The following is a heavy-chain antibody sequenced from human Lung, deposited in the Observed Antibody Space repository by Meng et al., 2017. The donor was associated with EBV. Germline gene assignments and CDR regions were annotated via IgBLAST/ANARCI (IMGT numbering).Heavy chain of an antibody. Sequence: EAGPGLWRPSKTLSLTCTVSGGSIRFGDYYWSWIRPPPGKGLEWIGYIYDSGSTSYNPSLMSRVTISVDTSRNQFSLKLTSVTAADTAVYYCAREYSSSSGLPGPWGQGTLVTVSS. J-gene: IGHJ5*02. CDR1: GGSIRFGDYY. V-gene: IGHV4-30-4*08. CDR2: IYDSGST. CDR3: AREYSSSSGLPGP. D-gene: IGHD6-6*01.